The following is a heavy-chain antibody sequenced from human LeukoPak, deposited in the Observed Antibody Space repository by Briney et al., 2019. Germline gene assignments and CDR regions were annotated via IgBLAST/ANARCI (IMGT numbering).Heavy chain of an antibody. CDR2: IIPILGIA. J-gene: IGHJ4*02. V-gene: IGHV1-69*04. D-gene: IGHD2-15*01. CDR3: ASGRVVVAAYYFDY. Sequence: SVKVSCKASGGTFSSYAISWVRPAPGQGLEWMGRIIPILGIANYAQKFQGRVTITADKSTSTAYMELSSLRSEDTAVYYCASGRVVVAAYYFDYWGQGTLVTVSS. CDR1: GGTFSSYA.